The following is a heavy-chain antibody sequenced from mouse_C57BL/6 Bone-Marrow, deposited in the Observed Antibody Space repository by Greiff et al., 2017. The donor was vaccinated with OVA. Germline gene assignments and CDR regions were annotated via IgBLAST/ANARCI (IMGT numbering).Heavy chain of an antibody. V-gene: IGHV5-4*01. CDR1: GFTFSSYA. CDR3: ARDPLYWYFDV. CDR2: ISDGGSYT. Sequence: EVKLMESGGGLVKPGGSLKLSCAASGFTFSSYALSWVRQTPETRLEWVATISDGGSYTYYPDNVKGRFTISRDNAKNNLYLQMSHLKSEDTAMYYCARDPLYWYFDVWGTGTTVTVSS. J-gene: IGHJ1*03.